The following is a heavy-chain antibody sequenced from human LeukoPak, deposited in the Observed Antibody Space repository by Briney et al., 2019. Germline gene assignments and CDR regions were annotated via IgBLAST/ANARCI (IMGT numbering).Heavy chain of an antibody. V-gene: IGHV3-21*01. CDR1: GFTFSSYS. CDR3: ARASSHWTPVDAFDI. Sequence: GGSLRLSCAASGFTFSSYSMNWVRQAPGKGLEWVSSISSSSSYIYYADSVKGRFTISRDNAKNSLYLQMNSLRAEDTAVYYCARASSHWTPVDAFDIWGQGTMVTVSS. D-gene: IGHD1-1*01. CDR2: ISSSSSYI. J-gene: IGHJ3*02.